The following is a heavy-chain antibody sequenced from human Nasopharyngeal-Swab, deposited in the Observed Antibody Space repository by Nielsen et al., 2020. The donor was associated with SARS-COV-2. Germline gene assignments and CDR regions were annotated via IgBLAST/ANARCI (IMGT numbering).Heavy chain of an antibody. CDR2: IDWYDDK. J-gene: IGHJ6*02. D-gene: IGHD6-13*01. V-gene: IGHV2-70*11. CDR3: ARIPLYTTSGGMDV. CDR1: WFSLTTSGMC. Sequence: SGPTLVKPTQTLTLTCTFSWFSLTTSGMCVSWVRQPPVKVLEWLARIDWYDDKYYSTSLKTRLTFSNDTSKNQVVLTMTNMDPVDTGTYYCARIPLYTTSGGMDVWGHGTTVTVSS.